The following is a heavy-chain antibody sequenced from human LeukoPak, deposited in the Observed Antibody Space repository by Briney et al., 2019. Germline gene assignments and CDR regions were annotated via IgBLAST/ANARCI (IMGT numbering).Heavy chain of an antibody. Sequence: SETLSLTCAVYGGSFSGYYWSWIRQPPGKGLEWIGEINHSGSTNCNPSLKSRVTISVDTSKNQFSLKLSSVTAADTAVYYCARVWYQLPRNAFDIWGQGTMVTVSS. CDR3: ARVWYQLPRNAFDI. V-gene: IGHV4-34*01. CDR2: INHSGST. J-gene: IGHJ3*02. CDR1: GGSFSGYY. D-gene: IGHD2-2*01.